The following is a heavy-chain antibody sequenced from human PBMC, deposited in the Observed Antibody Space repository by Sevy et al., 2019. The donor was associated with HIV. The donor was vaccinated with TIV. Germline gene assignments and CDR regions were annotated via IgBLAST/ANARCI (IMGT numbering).Heavy chain of an antibody. J-gene: IGHJ4*02. D-gene: IGHD3-3*02. CDR1: GYSLTELS. CDR2: FDPEDGET. Sequence: ASVKVSCKVSGYSLTELSMHWVRQAPGKGLEWMGGFDPEDGETIYAQKFQDRVTMTEDTSTNTANMELSSLRSEDTAVYYCATGLPGEYPGRGRIRCFTDYFAYWGQGALVTVSS. V-gene: IGHV1-24*01. CDR3: ATGLPGEYPGRGRIRCFTDYFAY.